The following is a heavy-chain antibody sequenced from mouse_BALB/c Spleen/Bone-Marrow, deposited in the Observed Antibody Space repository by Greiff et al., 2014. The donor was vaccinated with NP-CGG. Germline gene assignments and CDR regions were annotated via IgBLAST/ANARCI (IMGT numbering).Heavy chain of an antibody. Sequence: VQLQESGPELVKPGASVKISCKASGYTFTDYNMHWVKQSHGKSLEWIGYIYPYNGGTGYNQKFKSKATLTVDNSSSTAYMELRSLTSEDSAVYYCARLGRDYWGQGTTLTVSS. CDR1: GYTFTDYN. V-gene: IGHV1S29*02. CDR3: ARLGRDY. J-gene: IGHJ2*01. CDR2: IYPYNGGT. D-gene: IGHD4-1*01.